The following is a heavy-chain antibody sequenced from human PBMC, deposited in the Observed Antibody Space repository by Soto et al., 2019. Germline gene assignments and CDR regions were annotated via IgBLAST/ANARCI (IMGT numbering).Heavy chain of an antibody. J-gene: IGHJ4*02. CDR3: ASTYYDMLTVEYYFDY. V-gene: IGHV4-59*01. CDR2: IYYSGST. CDR1: GGSISSYY. D-gene: IGHD3-9*01. Sequence: QVQLQESGPGLVKPSETLSLTCTVSGGSISSYYWSWIRQPPGKGLEWIGYIYYSGSTNYNPSLKSRVTIAVDTSKNQCSLKLSSVTAADTAVYYCASTYYDMLTVEYYFDYWGQGTLVTVSS.